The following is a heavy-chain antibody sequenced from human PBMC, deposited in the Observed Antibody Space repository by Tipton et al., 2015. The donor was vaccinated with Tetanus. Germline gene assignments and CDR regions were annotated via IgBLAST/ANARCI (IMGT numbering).Heavy chain of an antibody. D-gene: IGHD6-13*01. CDR1: GGSFSGHY. CDR3: ARSIAAAAVWPYDF. Sequence: GLVKPSETLSLTCGVSGGSFSGHYWSWIRQAPGKGLEWVGEISASGGTNYNPSLESRITMSVDTTKKRISLRLASLMAADTAVYFCARSIAAAAVWPYDFWGQGTLVTVTS. CDR2: ISASGGT. J-gene: IGHJ4*02. V-gene: IGHV4-34*10.